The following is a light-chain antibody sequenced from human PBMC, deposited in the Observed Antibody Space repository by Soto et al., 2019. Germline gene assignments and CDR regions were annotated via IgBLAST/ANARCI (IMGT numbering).Light chain of an antibody. CDR3: QRYYNAPFT. CDR1: QGIKNY. V-gene: IGKV1-27*01. J-gene: IGKJ4*01. CDR2: AAS. Sequence: DIQVTQHPSSLSASVGDRVTITCRASQGIKNYLAWYQQKPGETPKLLIYAASTLESGIPPRFSGSGSGTDFTLTINNLQPEVVATYYCQRYYNAPFTFGGGTKVEIK.